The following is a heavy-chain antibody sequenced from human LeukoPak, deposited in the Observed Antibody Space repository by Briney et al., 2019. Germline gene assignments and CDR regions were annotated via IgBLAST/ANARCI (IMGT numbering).Heavy chain of an antibody. Sequence: GASVKVSCKASGYTFTSYDINWVRQATGQGLEWMGWMNPNSGNTGYAQKFQGRVTMTRNTSISTAYMELSSLRSEDTAVYYCARGGLWRSSVGVKRDYWGQGTLVTVSS. D-gene: IGHD6-25*01. V-gene: IGHV1-8*01. CDR2: MNPNSGNT. J-gene: IGHJ4*02. CDR1: GYTFTSYD. CDR3: ARGGLWRSSVGVKRDY.